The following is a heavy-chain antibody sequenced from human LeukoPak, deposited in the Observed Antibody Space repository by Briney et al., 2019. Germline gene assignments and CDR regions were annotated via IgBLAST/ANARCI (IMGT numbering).Heavy chain of an antibody. CDR2: LSGSGTAT. Sequence: GSLRLSCEASQFTFSRFAMSWIRQAPGTGLEWVSTLSGSGTATYYADSVKGRFTTSRDNSKDTLYLQMDNLRADDTAVYYCAKHLGSHSFLFYYMDVWGTGTSVIVSS. V-gene: IGHV3-23*01. J-gene: IGHJ6*03. D-gene: IGHD2-21*01. CDR3: AKHLGSHSFLFYYMDV. CDR1: QFTFSRFA.